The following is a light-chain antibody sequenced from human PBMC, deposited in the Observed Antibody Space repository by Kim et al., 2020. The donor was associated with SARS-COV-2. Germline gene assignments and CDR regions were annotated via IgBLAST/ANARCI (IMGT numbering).Light chain of an antibody. CDR1: RWGDKY. Sequence: QKASITCSGDRWGDKYACWYQQKPGRSPVLVIYQDSKRPSGIPERFSGSNSGNTATLTISGTQAMDEADYYCQAWDSSTVVFGGGTQLTVL. V-gene: IGLV3-1*01. CDR3: QAWDSSTVV. J-gene: IGLJ2*01. CDR2: QDS.